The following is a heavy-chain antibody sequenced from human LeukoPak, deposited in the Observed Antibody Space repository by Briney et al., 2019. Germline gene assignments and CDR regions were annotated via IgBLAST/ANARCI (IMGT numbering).Heavy chain of an antibody. CDR3: ARGGGPPLSGYSKPTDY. D-gene: IGHD3-3*01. J-gene: IGHJ4*02. CDR1: GFTFSDYY. V-gene: IGHV3-11*01. Sequence: GGSLRLSCAASGFTFSDYYMSWIRQAPGKGLEWVSYISSSGSTIYYADSVKGRFTISRDNAKKSLYLQMTRLRAEDPAVYYCARGGGPPLSGYSKPTDYWGQGTLVTVSS. CDR2: ISSSGSTI.